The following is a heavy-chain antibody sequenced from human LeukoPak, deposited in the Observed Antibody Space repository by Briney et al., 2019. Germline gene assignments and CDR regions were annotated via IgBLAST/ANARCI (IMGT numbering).Heavy chain of an antibody. D-gene: IGHD6-13*01. J-gene: IGHJ4*02. CDR1: GGTFSSYA. Sequence: SVKVSCKASGGTFSSYAISWVRQAPGQGLEWMGGIIPIFGTANYAQKFQGRVTITADKSTSTAYMELSSLRSEDTAVYYCARDSGYSSSWYYFDYWGQGTLVTVSS. V-gene: IGHV1-69*06. CDR3: ARDSGYSSSWYYFDY. CDR2: IIPIFGTA.